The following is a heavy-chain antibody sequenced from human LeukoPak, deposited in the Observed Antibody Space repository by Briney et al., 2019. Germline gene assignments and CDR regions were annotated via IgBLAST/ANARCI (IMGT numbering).Heavy chain of an antibody. D-gene: IGHD1-26*01. CDR2: INPNSGGT. J-gene: IGHJ3*02. CDR1: GGTFSSYA. V-gene: IGHV1-2*02. Sequence: GASVEVSCKASGGTFSSYAISWVRQAPGQGLEWMGWINPNSGGTNYAQKFQGRVTMTRDTSISTAYMELSRLRSDDTAVYYCARIGELLVPYDAFDIWGQGTMVTVSS. CDR3: ARIGELLVPYDAFDI.